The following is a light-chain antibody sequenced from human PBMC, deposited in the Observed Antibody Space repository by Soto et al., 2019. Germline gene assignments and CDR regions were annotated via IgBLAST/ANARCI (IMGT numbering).Light chain of an antibody. Sequence: QSVLTQPASVSGTLGQSITISCTGPSSDIGGYKYVSWYQQHPGKAPKLIIFEVSNRPSGVSDRFSGSNSGNTASLTISGLQAEDEADYYCTSYSRYRVLVFGGWTK. CDR1: SSDIGGYKY. CDR3: TSYSRYRVLV. CDR2: EVS. J-gene: IGLJ3*02. V-gene: IGLV2-14*01.